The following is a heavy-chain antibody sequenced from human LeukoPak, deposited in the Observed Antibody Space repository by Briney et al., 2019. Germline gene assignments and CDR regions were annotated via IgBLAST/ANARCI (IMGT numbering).Heavy chain of an antibody. Sequence: ASETLSLTCTVSGGSISIYYWDWIRQPAGKGLEWIGRIYTNENTFFNPSLKSRVTMSVDTSKNQFSLQLTSVTAADAAVYYCARSSDSSGYYGGGIIDYWGQGTLVTVSS. D-gene: IGHD6-19*01. J-gene: IGHJ4*02. CDR2: IYTNENT. CDR3: ARSSDSSGYYGGGIIDY. CDR1: GGSISIYY. V-gene: IGHV4-4*07.